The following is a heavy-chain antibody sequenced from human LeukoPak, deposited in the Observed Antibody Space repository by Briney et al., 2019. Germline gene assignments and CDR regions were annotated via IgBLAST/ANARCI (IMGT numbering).Heavy chain of an antibody. V-gene: IGHV1-8*01. Sequence: GASVKVSCKASGYTFTSYDINWVRRATGQGLEWMGWMNPNSGNTGYAQKFQGRVTMTRNTSISTAYMELSSLRSEDTAVYYCARWLYYYDSSGYGDDAFDIWGQGTMVTVSS. CDR3: ARWLYYYDSSGYGDDAFDI. CDR1: GYTFTSYD. CDR2: MNPNSGNT. D-gene: IGHD3-22*01. J-gene: IGHJ3*02.